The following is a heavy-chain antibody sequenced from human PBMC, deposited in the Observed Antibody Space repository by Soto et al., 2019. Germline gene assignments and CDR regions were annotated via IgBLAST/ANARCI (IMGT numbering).Heavy chain of an antibody. CDR3: AKDSEEYKAPHAFDI. CDR1: GFTFSSYA. V-gene: IGHV3-23*01. Sequence: PGGALRLSCAASGFTFSSYAMSWVRQAPGKGLEWVSAISGSGGSTYYADSVKGRFTISRDNSKNTLYLQMNSLRAEDTAVYYCAKDSEEYKAPHAFDIWGQGTMVTVSS. J-gene: IGHJ3*02. D-gene: IGHD1-1*01. CDR2: ISGSGGST.